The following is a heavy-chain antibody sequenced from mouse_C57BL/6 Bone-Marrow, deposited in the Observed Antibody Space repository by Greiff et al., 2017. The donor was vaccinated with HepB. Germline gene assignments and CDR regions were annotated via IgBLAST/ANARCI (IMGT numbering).Heavy chain of an antibody. V-gene: IGHV1-81*01. J-gene: IGHJ2*01. CDR3: ARFRSRLGFDY. CDR1: GYTFTSYG. D-gene: IGHD2-4*01. Sequence: VKLQESGAELARPGASVKLSCKASGYTFTSYGISWVKQRTGQGLEWIGEIYPRSGNTYYNEKFKGKATLTADKSSSTAYMELRSLTSEDSAVYFCARFRSRLGFDYWGQGTTLTVSS. CDR2: IYPRSGNT.